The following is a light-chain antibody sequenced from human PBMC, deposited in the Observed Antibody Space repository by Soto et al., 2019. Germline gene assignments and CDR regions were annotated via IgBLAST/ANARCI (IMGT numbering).Light chain of an antibody. Sequence: IQMTQSPSTLSGSVGDRVTITCRASQTISSWLAWYQQKPGKAPKLLIYKASSLESGVPSRFSGSGAGTEFTLTISSLQPDDFATYFCHHYNSYWWTFGQGTKVDIK. CDR3: HHYNSYWWT. J-gene: IGKJ1*01. CDR1: QTISSW. V-gene: IGKV1-5*03. CDR2: KAS.